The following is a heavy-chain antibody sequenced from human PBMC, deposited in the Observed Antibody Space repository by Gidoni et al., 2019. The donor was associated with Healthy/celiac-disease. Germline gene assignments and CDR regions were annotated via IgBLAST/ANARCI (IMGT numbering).Heavy chain of an antibody. CDR1: GFTFSSYA. CDR2: ISGSGGST. Sequence: EVQLLESGGGLVQPGGSLRLSCAASGFTFSSYAMSWVRPAPGKGLEWVAAISGSGGSTYYADSVKGRFTISRDNSKNTLYLQMNSLRAEDTAVYYCAKTGIQLLKYGDYESDYFDYWGQGTLVTVSS. V-gene: IGHV3-23*01. CDR3: AKTGIQLLKYGDYESDYFDY. J-gene: IGHJ4*02. D-gene: IGHD4-17*01.